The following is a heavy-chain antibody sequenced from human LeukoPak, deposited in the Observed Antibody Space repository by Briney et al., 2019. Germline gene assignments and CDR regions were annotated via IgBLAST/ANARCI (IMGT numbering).Heavy chain of an antibody. D-gene: IGHD3-22*01. V-gene: IGHV4-59*01. CDR2: IYYSGST. Sequence: SETLSLTCTVSGGSISSYYRSWIRQPPGKGLEWIGYIYYSGSTNYNPSLKSRVTISVDTSRNQFSLKLSSVTAADTAVYYCARGAGDSSGYYLAGWFDPWGQGTLVTVSS. CDR3: ARGAGDSSGYYLAGWFDP. J-gene: IGHJ5*02. CDR1: GGSISSYY.